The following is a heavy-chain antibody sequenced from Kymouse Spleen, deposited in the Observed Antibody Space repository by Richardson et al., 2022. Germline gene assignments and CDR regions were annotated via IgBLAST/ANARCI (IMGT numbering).Heavy chain of an antibody. V-gene: IGHV4-31*03. Sequence: QVQLQESGPGLVKPSQTLSLTCTVSGGSISSGGYYWSWIRQHPGKGLEWIGYIYYSGSTYYNPSLKSRVTISVDTSKNQFSLKLSSVTAADTAVYYCARVIVVIPAAYYDFWSGYYPANWFDPWGQGTLVTVSS. CDR1: GGSISSGGYY. J-gene: IGHJ5*02. D-gene: IGHD3-3*01. CDR3: ARVIVVIPAAYYDFWSGYYPANWFDP. CDR2: IYYSGST.